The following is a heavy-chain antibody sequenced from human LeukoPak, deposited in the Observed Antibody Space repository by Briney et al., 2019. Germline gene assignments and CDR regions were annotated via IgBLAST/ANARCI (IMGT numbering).Heavy chain of an antibody. Sequence: SETLSLTCTVSGGSISSSNYYWDWIRQPPGEGLEWIGSFFYSGSTYYNPSLKSRVTISVDTSKNQFSLDLTSVTAADTALYYCAKTWKGYNYGTFGYWGRGTLVTVSS. V-gene: IGHV4-39*07. D-gene: IGHD5-18*01. CDR3: AKTWKGYNYGTFGY. J-gene: IGHJ4*02. CDR1: GGSISSSNYY. CDR2: FFYSGST.